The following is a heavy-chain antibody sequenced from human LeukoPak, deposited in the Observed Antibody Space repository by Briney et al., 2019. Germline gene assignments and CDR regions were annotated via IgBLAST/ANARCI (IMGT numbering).Heavy chain of an antibody. V-gene: IGHV6-1*01. J-gene: IGHJ3*02. D-gene: IGHD3-22*01. CDR3: ARALDYYDSSGYYEGAFDI. CDR1: GDSVSSNSAG. CDR2: TYYRSKWYN. Sequence: SQTLSLTCAISGDSVSSNSAGWNWIRQSPSRGLEWLGRTYYRSKWYNDYAVSVKSRITINPDTSKNQFSLQLNSVTPEDTAVYYCARALDYYDSSGYYEGAFDIWGQGTMVTVSS.